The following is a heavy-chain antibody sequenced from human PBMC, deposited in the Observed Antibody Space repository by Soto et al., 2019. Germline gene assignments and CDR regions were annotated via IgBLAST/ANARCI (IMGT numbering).Heavy chain of an antibody. D-gene: IGHD6-6*01. V-gene: IGHV1-69*13. CDR1: GGTFSSYA. CDR2: IIPIFGTA. CDR3: ARKYSSSSDYSPHAQLVLSYYYYGMDV. J-gene: IGHJ6*02. Sequence: ASVKVSCKASGGTFSSYAISWVRQAPGQGLEWMGGIIPIFGTANYAQKFQGRVTITADESTSTAYMELSSLGSEDTAVYYCARKYSSSSDYSPHAQLVLSYYYYGMDVWGQGTTVTVSS.